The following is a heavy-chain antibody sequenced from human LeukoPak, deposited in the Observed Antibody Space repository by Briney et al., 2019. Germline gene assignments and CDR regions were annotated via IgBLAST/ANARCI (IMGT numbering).Heavy chain of an antibody. Sequence: SETLSLTCAVYGGSFSGYYWSRIRQPPGKGLEWIGEINHSGSTNYNPSLKSRVTISVDTSKNQFSLKLSSVTAADTAVYYCASGYYYDSSGYSYFQHWGQGTLVTVSS. CDR1: GGSFSGYY. V-gene: IGHV4-34*01. CDR2: INHSGST. J-gene: IGHJ1*01. CDR3: ASGYYYDSSGYSYFQH. D-gene: IGHD3-22*01.